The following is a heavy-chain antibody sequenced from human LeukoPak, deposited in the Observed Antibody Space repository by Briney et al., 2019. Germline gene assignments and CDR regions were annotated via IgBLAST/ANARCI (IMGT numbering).Heavy chain of an antibody. Sequence: SETLSLTCTVSGGSISSGGYYWSWIRQHPGKGLEWIGYIYYSGSTYYNPSLKSRVTISVDTSKNQFSLKLSSVTAADTAVYYCARGTVDTAMWEEGEMATILDYRGQGTLVTVSS. CDR2: IYYSGST. J-gene: IGHJ4*02. CDR1: GGSISSGGYY. V-gene: IGHV4-31*03. CDR3: ARGTVDTAMWEEGEMATILDY. D-gene: IGHD5-24*01.